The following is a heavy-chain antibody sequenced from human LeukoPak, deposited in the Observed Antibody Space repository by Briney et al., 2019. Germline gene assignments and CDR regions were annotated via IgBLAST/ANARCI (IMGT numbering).Heavy chain of an antibody. CDR1: GFTFTSSA. V-gene: IGHV1-58*01. CDR2: IVVGSGKT. J-gene: IGHJ4*02. CDR3: AADSSSYYYTHY. D-gene: IGHD6-13*01. Sequence: SVKVSCKASGFTFTSSAVQWVRQARGQRLEWIGWIVVGSGKTNYAQKFLERVTITRDMSTSTAYMDLSSLRSEDTAMYYCAADSSSYYYTHYWGQGTLVTVSS.